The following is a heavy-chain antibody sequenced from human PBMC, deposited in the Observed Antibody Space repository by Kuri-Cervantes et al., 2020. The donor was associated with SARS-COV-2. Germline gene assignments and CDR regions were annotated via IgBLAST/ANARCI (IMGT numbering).Heavy chain of an antibody. CDR1: GFTFASYA. CDR3: ARDRQRDFDY. J-gene: IGHJ4*02. D-gene: IGHD6-25*01. Sequence: GESLKISCAASGFTFASYAMHWVRQAPGKGLEWVTLISYDGTNKFYADSVKGRFTISRDNSKNTLYPQMNSLRAEDTAVYYCARDRQRDFDYWGQGTLVTVSS. V-gene: IGHV3-30-3*01. CDR2: ISYDGTNK.